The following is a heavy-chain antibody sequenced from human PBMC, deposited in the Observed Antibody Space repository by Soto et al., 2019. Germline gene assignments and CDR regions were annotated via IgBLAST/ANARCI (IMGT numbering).Heavy chain of an antibody. J-gene: IGHJ4*02. CDR3: ARHDFGWDSSSAPTILYFFDY. D-gene: IGHD6-13*01. V-gene: IGHV4-39*01. Sequence: KTLSLTCSVSGGSISSSGYYWCSIRQPPGKGLEWVVSIYYSGPTYYSPSLTTRLTISTDTSKNHSSLKPSSVPRTQTCVNDCARHDFGWDSSSAPTILYFFDYWGQGTLVTVSS. CDR1: GGSISSSGYY. CDR2: IYYSGPT.